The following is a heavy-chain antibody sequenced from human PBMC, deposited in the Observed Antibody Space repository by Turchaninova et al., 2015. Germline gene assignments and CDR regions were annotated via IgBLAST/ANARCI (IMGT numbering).Heavy chain of an antibody. CDR1: GGSISSSSYY. D-gene: IGHD5-24*01. V-gene: IGHV4-39*07. CDR3: ARADRYHTYYYFDY. CDR2: IYYSGST. J-gene: IGHJ4*02. Sequence: QLQLQESGPGLVKPSETLSLTCTVSGGSISSSSYYWGWIRQPPGKGLEWIGSIYYSGSTYYNPSLKSRVTISVDTSKNQFSLKLSSVTAADTAVYYCARADRYHTYYYFDYWGQGTLVTVSS.